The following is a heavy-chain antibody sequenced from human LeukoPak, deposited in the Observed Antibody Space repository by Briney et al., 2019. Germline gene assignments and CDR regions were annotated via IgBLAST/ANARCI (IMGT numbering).Heavy chain of an antibody. CDR3: ARGYCSGGSCYEVYYFDY. Sequence: PGGSLRLSCAASGFTFSDYYMSWVRQAPGKGLEWVSVIYSGGGTYYADSVKGRFTISRDNSKNTLYLQMNSLRAEDTAVYYCARGYCSGGSCYEVYYFDYWGQGTLVTVSS. D-gene: IGHD2-15*01. J-gene: IGHJ4*02. V-gene: IGHV3-53*01. CDR1: GFTFSDYY. CDR2: IYSGGGT.